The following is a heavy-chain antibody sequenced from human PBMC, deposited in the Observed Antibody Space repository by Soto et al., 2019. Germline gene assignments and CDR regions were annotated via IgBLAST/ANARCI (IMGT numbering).Heavy chain of an antibody. Sequence: PGGSLRLSCAASGFTFSSYGMHWVRQAPGKGLEWVAVIWYDGSNKYYADSVKGRFTISRDNSKNTLYLQMNSLRAEDTAVYYCARDHIVVVPAAIILYYYYGMDVWGQGTTVTVSS. J-gene: IGHJ6*02. CDR3: ARDHIVVVPAAIILYYYYGMDV. V-gene: IGHV3-33*01. CDR1: GFTFSSYG. CDR2: IWYDGSNK. D-gene: IGHD2-2*01.